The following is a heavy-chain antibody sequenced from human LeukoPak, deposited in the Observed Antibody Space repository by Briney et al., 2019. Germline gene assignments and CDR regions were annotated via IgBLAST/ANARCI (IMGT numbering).Heavy chain of an antibody. CDR3: ARKLSGYSSTWSPDY. V-gene: IGHV1-8*01. J-gene: IGHJ4*02. CDR2: INPKNGKT. Sequence: ASVKVSCKTSGYIFTSYDINWVRPATGQGVEWVGYINPKNGKTGYAQKFQGRVTMTTDTSTTTAFMELNSLRYDDTAVYYCARKLSGYSSTWSPDYWGRGTLVTVSS. CDR1: GYIFTSYD. D-gene: IGHD6-13*01.